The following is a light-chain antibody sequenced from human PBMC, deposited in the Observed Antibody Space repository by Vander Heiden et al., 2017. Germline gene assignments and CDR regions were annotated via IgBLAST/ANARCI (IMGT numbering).Light chain of an antibody. CDR1: QSISSY. CDR2: AAS. J-gene: IGKJ2*01. CDR3: QQSDSTPYT. V-gene: IGKV1-39*01. Sequence: DIQMTQSPSSLSAYVGDRVTITCRASQSISSYLNWYQQKPGKAPKLLIYAASSLQSRVPSRLSGSGSGTDFTLTISSLQPEHFATYYCQQSDSTPYTFGKGTKLEIK.